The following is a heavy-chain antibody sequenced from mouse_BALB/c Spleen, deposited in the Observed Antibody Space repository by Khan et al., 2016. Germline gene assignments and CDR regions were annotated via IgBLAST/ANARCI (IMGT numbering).Heavy chain of an antibody. V-gene: IGHV14-3*02. Sequence: VQLQQPGAELVKPGASVKLSCTASGFNIKDTYKHWVKQRPEQGLEWIGRIDPANGNTKYDPKFQGKATITADTSSNTAYLQLSSLTSEDTAVYYCARAYPYYAMDYWGQGTSVTVSS. CDR3: ARAYPYYAMDY. J-gene: IGHJ4*01. CDR2: IDPANGNT. CDR1: GFNIKDTY.